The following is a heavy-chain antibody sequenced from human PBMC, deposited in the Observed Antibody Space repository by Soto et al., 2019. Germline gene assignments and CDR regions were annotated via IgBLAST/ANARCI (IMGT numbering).Heavy chain of an antibody. D-gene: IGHD3-16*01. CDR1: GFTFSSYW. V-gene: IGHV3-7*03. CDR3: VTDWGQFSGA. CDR2: IKQDGSET. J-gene: IGHJ5*02. Sequence: EVQLVESGGGLVQPGGSLRLSCAASGFTFSSYWMSWARQAPGKGLEWVAVIKQDGSETYYVDSVKGRFTISRDNAKNSLYLQMNSLRAEDTAVYYCVTDWGQFSGAWVQGILVTVSS.